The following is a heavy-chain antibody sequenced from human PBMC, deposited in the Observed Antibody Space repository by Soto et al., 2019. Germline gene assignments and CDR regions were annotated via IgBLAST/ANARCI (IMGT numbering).Heavy chain of an antibody. V-gene: IGHV1-18*01. Sequence: QVQLVQSGAEVKKPGASVKVSCKASGYTFTSYGISWVRQAPGQGLEWMGWISAYNGNTNYAQKLQGRVTMTTDTSTSTGYMELRSLRSDDTAVYYCARYCSGGSCYRSRTDYWGQGTLVTVSS. CDR2: ISAYNGNT. CDR3: ARYCSGGSCYRSRTDY. J-gene: IGHJ4*02. CDR1: GYTFTSYG. D-gene: IGHD2-15*01.